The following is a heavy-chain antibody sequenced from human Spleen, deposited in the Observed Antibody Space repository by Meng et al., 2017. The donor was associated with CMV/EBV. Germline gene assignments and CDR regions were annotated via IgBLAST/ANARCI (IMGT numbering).Heavy chain of an antibody. CDR3: ARTYGSGRVDV. Sequence: GESLKISCAASGFTFSDYSMHWVRQAPGKGLMWVSRINSDGSSANYADSVKGRFTISRDNAKNTLYLQISGLRAEDTAVYYCARTYGSGRVDVWGQGTTVTVSS. CDR2: INSDGSSA. D-gene: IGHD3-10*01. J-gene: IGHJ6*02. V-gene: IGHV3-74*01. CDR1: GFTFSDYS.